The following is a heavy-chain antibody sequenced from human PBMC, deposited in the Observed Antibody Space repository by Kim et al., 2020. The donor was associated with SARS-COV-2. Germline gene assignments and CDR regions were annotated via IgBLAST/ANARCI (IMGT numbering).Heavy chain of an antibody. Sequence: GSVKGRFTNSRDNSKNALDLQMNSVRAEDSAVYYCAEDRGWYPQEGFDYWGQGTLVTVSS. CDR3: AEDRGWYPQEGFDY. J-gene: IGHJ4*02. V-gene: IGHV3-23*01. D-gene: IGHD2-15*01.